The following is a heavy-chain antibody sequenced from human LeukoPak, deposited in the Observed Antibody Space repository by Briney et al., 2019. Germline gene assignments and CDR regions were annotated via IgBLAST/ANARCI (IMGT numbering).Heavy chain of an antibody. CDR3: ARVGRVGYSSGWYAKYYFDY. J-gene: IGHJ4*02. Sequence: ASVKVSCKASGYTFTSYDINWVRQATGQGLEWMGWMNPNSGNTGYAQKFQGRVTMTRNTSISTAYMELSSLRSEDTAVYYCARVGRVGYSSGWYAKYYFDYWGQGTLVTVSS. CDR1: GYTFTSYD. CDR2: MNPNSGNT. D-gene: IGHD6-19*01. V-gene: IGHV1-8*01.